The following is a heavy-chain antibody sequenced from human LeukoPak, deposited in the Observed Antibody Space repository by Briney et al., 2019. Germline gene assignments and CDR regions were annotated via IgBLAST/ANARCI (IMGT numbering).Heavy chain of an antibody. J-gene: IGHJ4*02. CDR3: ARDRTYGGNSGFDY. Sequence: SETLSLTCTVSGGSISSYYWSCIRQPAGKGLEWIGRIYSSGSTHYNPSLKSRVTMSVDTSTNHFSLNLSSVTAADTAVYYCARDRTYGGNSGFDYWGQGTPVTVSS. CDR1: GGSISSYY. V-gene: IGHV4-4*07. CDR2: IYSSGST. D-gene: IGHD4-23*01.